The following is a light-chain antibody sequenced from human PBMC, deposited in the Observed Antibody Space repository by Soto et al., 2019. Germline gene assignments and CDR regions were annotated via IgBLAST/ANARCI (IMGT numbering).Light chain of an antibody. CDR1: SSDVGGYNY. V-gene: IGLV2-14*01. J-gene: IGLJ2*01. CDR2: DVS. CDR3: SSYSSSSPLV. Sequence: QSVLTLPASVSGSPGQSITISCTGTSSDVGGYNYVSWYQQHPGKAPKLMIYDVSNRPSGVSNRFSGSKSGNTASLTISGLQAEDEADYYCSSYSSSSPLVFGGGTKLTVL.